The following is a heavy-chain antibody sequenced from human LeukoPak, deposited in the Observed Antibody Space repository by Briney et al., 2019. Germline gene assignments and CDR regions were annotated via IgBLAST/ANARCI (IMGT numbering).Heavy chain of an antibody. J-gene: IGHJ4*02. CDR1: GYTFTSYG. CDR3: ARDRRSYYDSSGYYYRDY. V-gene: IGHV1-18*01. CDR2: ISSYNGNT. Sequence: WASVKVSCKASGYTFTSYGISWVRQAPGQGLEWMGWISSYNGNTNYAQKLQGRVTMTTDTSTSTAYMELRSLRSDDTAVYYCARDRRSYYDSSGYYYRDYWGQGTLVTVSS. D-gene: IGHD3-22*01.